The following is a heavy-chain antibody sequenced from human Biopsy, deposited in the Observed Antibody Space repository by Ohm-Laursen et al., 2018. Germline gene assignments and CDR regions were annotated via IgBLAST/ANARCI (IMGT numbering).Heavy chain of an antibody. V-gene: IGHV4-34*08. CDR1: GKTFSDYQ. CDR2: INQAGTT. Sequence: TLSLTCAVFGKTFSDYQWGWTRQPPGKGLEWIGQINQAGTTNYNPSLKSRVSISADASKYEFSLRLTSVTAADTAVYLCGNEVHGRDYWGLGAQVTVSS. J-gene: IGHJ4*02. D-gene: IGHD2-15*01. CDR3: GNEVHGRDY.